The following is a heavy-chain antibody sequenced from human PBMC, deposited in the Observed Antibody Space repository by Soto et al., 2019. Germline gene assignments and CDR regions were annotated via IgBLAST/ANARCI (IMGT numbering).Heavy chain of an antibody. J-gene: IGHJ4*02. Sequence: QVQLVQSGAEVKKPGASVKVSCKASGYTFTSYGISWVRQAPGQGLEWMGWISAYNGNTNYAQKLQGRVTMTTDTATSTAYMELRSLRSDDTAVYYCARDGAIHLGELSLSALDYWGQGTLVTVSS. D-gene: IGHD3-16*02. V-gene: IGHV1-18*01. CDR2: ISAYNGNT. CDR3: ARDGAIHLGELSLSALDY. CDR1: GYTFTSYG.